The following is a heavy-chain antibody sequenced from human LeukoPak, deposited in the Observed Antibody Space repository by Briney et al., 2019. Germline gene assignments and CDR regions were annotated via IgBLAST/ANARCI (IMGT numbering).Heavy chain of an antibody. CDR3: ARIGYSSSSLDY. V-gene: IGHV3-7*01. CDR2: LKQDVSQK. D-gene: IGHD6-13*01. J-gene: IGHJ4*02. CDR1: GFTFTNYW. Sequence: GGSLRLSCAASGFTFTNYWMSWVRQAPGKGLEWVANLKQDVSQKYDVDSVKGRFTISRDNAKSSLFLQMKSLRAEDTAVYYCARIGYSSSSLDYWGQGTLVTVSS.